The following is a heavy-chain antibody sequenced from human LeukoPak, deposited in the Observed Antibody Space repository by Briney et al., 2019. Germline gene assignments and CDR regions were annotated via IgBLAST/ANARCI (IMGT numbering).Heavy chain of an antibody. CDR2: INWNGGST. CDR1: GFAFDDYG. V-gene: IGHV3-20*04. Sequence: GGSLRLSCAASGFAFDDYGMIWVRQAPGQGLEWVSGINWNGGSTGYADSVKGRFTISRDNAKNTVYLQMNSLRAEDTALYYCARDNAPGWFGPWGQGTLVTVSS. J-gene: IGHJ5*02. CDR3: ARDNAPGWFGP.